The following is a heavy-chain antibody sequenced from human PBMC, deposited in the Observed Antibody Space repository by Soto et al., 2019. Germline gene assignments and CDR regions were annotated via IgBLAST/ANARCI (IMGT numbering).Heavy chain of an antibody. V-gene: IGHV4-31*03. J-gene: IGHJ3*02. CDR2: IYYSGST. CDR1: GGSISSGGYY. D-gene: IGHD3-16*01. CDR3: ARDFGRDSAFDI. Sequence: SETLSLTCTVSGGSISSGGYYWSWIRQHPGKGLEWIGYIYYSGSTYYNPSLKSRATISVDTSKNQFSLKLSSVTAADTAVYYCARDFGRDSAFDIWGQGTMVTVSS.